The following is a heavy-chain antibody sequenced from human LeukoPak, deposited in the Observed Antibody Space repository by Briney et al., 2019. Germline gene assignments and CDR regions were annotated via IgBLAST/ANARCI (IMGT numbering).Heavy chain of an antibody. CDR2: IKQDGSEK. Sequence: GGSLRLSCAASGFTFSSYWMSWVRQAPGKGLEWVANIKQDGSEKYYEDSVKGRFTISRDNAKNSLYLQMNSLRAEDTAVYYCARVEYYDSSGYTYWGQGTLVTVSS. D-gene: IGHD3-22*01. V-gene: IGHV3-7*01. CDR1: GFTFSSYW. CDR3: ARVEYYDSSGYTY. J-gene: IGHJ4*02.